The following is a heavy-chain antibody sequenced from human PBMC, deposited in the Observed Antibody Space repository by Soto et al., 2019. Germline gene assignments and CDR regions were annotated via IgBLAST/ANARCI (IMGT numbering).Heavy chain of an antibody. D-gene: IGHD6-19*01. CDR1: GFTVRSNY. CDR3: ACGYSSGWYIY. J-gene: IGHJ6*02. Sequence: EVQLVESGGGLVQPGGSLRLSCAASGFTVRSNYMSWVRQAPGKGLEWVSVIYSGGSTYYADSVKGRFTISRDNSKNTLYLQMNSLRVEDTAVYYCACGYSSGWYIYWGQGTTVTVSS. V-gene: IGHV3-66*01. CDR2: IYSGGST.